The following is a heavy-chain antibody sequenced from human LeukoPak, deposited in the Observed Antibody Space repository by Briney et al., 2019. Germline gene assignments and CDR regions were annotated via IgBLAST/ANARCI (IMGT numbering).Heavy chain of an antibody. CDR2: FDPEDGET. CDR3: ATNVVAYYYDSSGYGFGC. Sequence: ASVKVSCKVSGYTLTELSMHWVRQAPGKGLDWMGGFDPEDGETIYAQKFQGRVTMTEDTSTDTAYMELSSLRSEDTAVYYCATNVVAYYYDSSGYGFGCWGQGTLVTVSS. V-gene: IGHV1-24*01. J-gene: IGHJ4*02. CDR1: GYTLTELS. D-gene: IGHD3-22*01.